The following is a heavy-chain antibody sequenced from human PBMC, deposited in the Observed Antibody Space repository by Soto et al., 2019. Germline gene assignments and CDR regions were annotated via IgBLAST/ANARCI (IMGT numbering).Heavy chain of an antibody. V-gene: IGHV1-18*04. CDR1: GYTFTSYG. J-gene: IGHJ6*02. CDR2: ISAYNGNT. D-gene: IGHD4-4*01. CDR3: ARDVPDSNYNHYYGMDV. Sequence: ASVKVSCKASGYTFTSYGISWVRQAPGQGLEWMGWISAYNGNTNYAQKLQGRVTMTTDTSTSTAYMELRSLRSDDTAVYYCARDVPDSNYNHYYGMDVWGQGTTVTVSS.